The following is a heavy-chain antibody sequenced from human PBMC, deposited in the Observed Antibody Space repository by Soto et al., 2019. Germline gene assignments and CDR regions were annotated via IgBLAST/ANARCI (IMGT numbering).Heavy chain of an antibody. V-gene: IGHV1-69*06. J-gene: IGHJ4*02. CDR1: GGTFSSYA. CDR2: IIPIFGTA. D-gene: IGHD3-16*02. Sequence: GASVKVSCKASGGTFSSYAISWVRQAPGQGLEWMGGIIPIFGTANYAQKFQGRVTITADKSTSTAYMELSSLRSEDTAVYYCARAGYYDYVWGSYRQFDYWGQGTLVTVSS. CDR3: ARAGYYDYVWGSYRQFDY.